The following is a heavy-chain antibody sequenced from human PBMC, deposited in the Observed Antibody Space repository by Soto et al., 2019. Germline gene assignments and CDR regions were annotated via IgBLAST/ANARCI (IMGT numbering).Heavy chain of an antibody. Sequence: SETLSLTCAVSGGSISSGGYSWSWIRQPPGKGLEWIGYIYYSGSTYYNPSLKSRVTISVDTSKNQFSLKLNSVTAADTAVYYCARAMVVTQNWFDPWGQGTLVTVSS. CDR2: IYYSGST. CDR1: GGSISSGGYS. J-gene: IGHJ5*02. D-gene: IGHD2-21*02. CDR3: ARAMVVTQNWFDP. V-gene: IGHV4-30-4*01.